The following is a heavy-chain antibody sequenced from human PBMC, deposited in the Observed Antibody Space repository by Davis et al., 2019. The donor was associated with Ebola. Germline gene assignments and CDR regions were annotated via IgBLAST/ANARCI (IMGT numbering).Heavy chain of an antibody. CDR2: INHSGST. CDR3: ARAEGNYYDSSGYYV. D-gene: IGHD3-22*01. J-gene: IGHJ4*02. CDR1: GGSFSGYY. V-gene: IGHV4-34*01. Sequence: MPSETLSLTCAVYGGSFSGYYWSWIRQPPGKGLEWIGEINHSGSTNYNPSPKSRVTISVDTSKNQFSLKLSSVTAADTAVYYCARAEGNYYDSSGYYVWGQGTLVTVSS.